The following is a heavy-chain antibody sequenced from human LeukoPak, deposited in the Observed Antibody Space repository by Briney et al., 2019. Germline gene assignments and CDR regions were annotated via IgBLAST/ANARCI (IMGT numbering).Heavy chain of an antibody. Sequence: SETLSLTCAVYGGSFSDYYWSWIRQPAGKGLEWIGRIYTSGSTNYNPSLKSQVTMSVDTSKNQFSLKLSSVTAADTAVYYCARVRSYYDSSGYYTEYFQHWGQGTLVTVSS. CDR1: GGSFSDYY. CDR3: ARVRSYYDSSGYYTEYFQH. CDR2: IYTSGST. V-gene: IGHV4-59*10. J-gene: IGHJ1*01. D-gene: IGHD3-22*01.